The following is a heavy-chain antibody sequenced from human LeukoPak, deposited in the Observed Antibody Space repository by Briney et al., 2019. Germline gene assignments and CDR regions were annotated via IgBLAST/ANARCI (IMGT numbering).Heavy chain of an antibody. CDR1: GFTFSRYA. Sequence: GRSLRLSCAASGFTFSRYAMHWVRQAPGKGLEWVAVILYDENNKNYADSVKGRFTISRDNAKNSLYLQMNSLRADDTAVYYCARFAAGGSYYYYMDVWGKGTTVTVSS. J-gene: IGHJ6*03. CDR3: ARFAAGGSYYYYMDV. V-gene: IGHV3-30-3*01. CDR2: ILYDENNK. D-gene: IGHD6-25*01.